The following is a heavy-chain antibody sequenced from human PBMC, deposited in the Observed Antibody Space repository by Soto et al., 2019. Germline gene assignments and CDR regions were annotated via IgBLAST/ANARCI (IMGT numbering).Heavy chain of an antibody. CDR3: TTDRGHMYDFDY. J-gene: IGHJ4*02. V-gene: IGHV3-15*01. CDR1: GFTFDNAW. Sequence: EVQLVESGGGLVKPGGSLRLSCAASGFTFDNAWMSWVRQAPGKGLEWVGRIKSKTDGGTADYAAPVKGRFIISRDDSKNTLFLQMNSLKTEDTAVYYCTTDRGHMYDFDYWGQGTLVPVSS. CDR2: IKSKTDGGTA. D-gene: IGHD2-8*01.